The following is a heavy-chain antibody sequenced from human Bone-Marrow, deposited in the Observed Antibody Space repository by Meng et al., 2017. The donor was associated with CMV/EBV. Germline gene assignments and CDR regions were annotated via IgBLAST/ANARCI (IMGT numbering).Heavy chain of an antibody. CDR1: GFTFSDYY. D-gene: IGHD6-19*01. Sequence: GESLKISCAASGFTFSDYYMSWIRQAPGKGLEWVSYISSSGSTIYYADSVKGRFTISRDNAKNSLYLQMNSLRAEDTAVYYCASGTDISAIAVAGTFDYWGQGTLVTVSS. J-gene: IGHJ4*02. V-gene: IGHV3-11*04. CDR2: ISSSGSTI. CDR3: ASGTDISAIAVAGTFDY.